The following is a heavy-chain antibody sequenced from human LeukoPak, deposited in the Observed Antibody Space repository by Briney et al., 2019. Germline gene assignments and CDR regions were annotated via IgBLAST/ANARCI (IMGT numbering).Heavy chain of an antibody. J-gene: IGHJ6*03. CDR3: ARLAGGWEPHRSYYYYYMDV. D-gene: IGHD1-26*01. V-gene: IGHV4-30-2*01. CDR1: GGSISSGGYS. Sequence: SQTLSLTCAVSGGSISSGGYSWSWIRQPPGKGLEWIGYIYHSGSTYYNPSLKSRVTISVDTSKNQFSLKLSSVTAADTAVYYCARLAGGWEPHRSYYYYYMDVWGKGTTVTVSS. CDR2: IYHSGST.